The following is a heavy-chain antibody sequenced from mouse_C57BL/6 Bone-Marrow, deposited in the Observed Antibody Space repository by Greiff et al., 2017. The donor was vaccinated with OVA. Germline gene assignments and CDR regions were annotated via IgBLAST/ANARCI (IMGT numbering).Heavy chain of an antibody. CDR1: GYTFTSYW. J-gene: IGHJ2*01. V-gene: IGHV1-52*01. D-gene: IGHD1-1*01. CDR2: IDPSDSET. CDR3: ARSEFLLLRFFDY. Sequence: VKLQQPGAELVRPGSSVKLSCKASGYTFTSYWMHWVKQRPIQGLEWIGNIDPSDSETHYNQKFKDKATLTVDKSSSTAYMQLSSLTSEDSAVYYCARSEFLLLRFFDYWGQGTTLTVSS.